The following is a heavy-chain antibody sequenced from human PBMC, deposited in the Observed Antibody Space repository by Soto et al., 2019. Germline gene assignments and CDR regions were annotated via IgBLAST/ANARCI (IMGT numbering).Heavy chain of an antibody. CDR1: GFTFSSYW. D-gene: IGHD3-10*01. CDR2: INSDGSST. Sequence: EVQLVESGGGLVQPGGSLRLSCAASGFTFSSYWMHWVRQAPGKGLVWVSRINSDGSSTSYADSVKGRFTISRDNAKNTLYRQMNSLRAEDTAVYYCVLGGSGSYLRLWGQGTLVTVSS. V-gene: IGHV3-74*01. J-gene: IGHJ4*02. CDR3: VLGGSGSYLRL.